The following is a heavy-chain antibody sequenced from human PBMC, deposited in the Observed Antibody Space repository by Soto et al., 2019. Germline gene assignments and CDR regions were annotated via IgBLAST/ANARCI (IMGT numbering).Heavy chain of an antibody. V-gene: IGHV3-7*05. J-gene: IGHJ4*02. D-gene: IGHD6-19*01. CDR1: GFTFSNYW. CDR2: IKQDGSES. CDR3: AREGSGWYVDY. Sequence: EVQLVESGGGLVQPGGSLRLSCAASGFTFSNYWMTWVRQAPGKGLEWVASIKQDGSESYYVDSVKGRFTISRDNAKNSLYLQMNSLRAEDTAVYYCAREGSGWYVDYWGQGTLVTVSS.